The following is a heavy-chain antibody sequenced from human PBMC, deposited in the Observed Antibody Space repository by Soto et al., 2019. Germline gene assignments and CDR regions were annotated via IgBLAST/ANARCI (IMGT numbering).Heavy chain of an antibody. J-gene: IGHJ4*02. CDR3: ASDRGYCSGGSCDGLDY. CDR1: GGSISSGDYY. V-gene: IGHV4-30-4*01. CDR2: IYYSGST. Sequence: SETLSLTCTVSGGSISSGDYYWSWIRQPPGKGLEWIGYIYYSGSTYYNPSLKSRVTISVDTSKNQFSLKLSSVTAADTAVYYCASDRGYCSGGSCDGLDYWGQGTLVTVSS. D-gene: IGHD2-15*01.